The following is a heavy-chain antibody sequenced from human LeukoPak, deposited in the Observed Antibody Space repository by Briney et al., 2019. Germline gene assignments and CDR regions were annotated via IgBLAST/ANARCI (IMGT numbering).Heavy chain of an antibody. V-gene: IGHV3-23*01. CDR3: AKAMLYYFDY. Sequence: GGSLRLPCAASGFTFSSYAMSWVRQAPGKGLEWVSAISGSGGSTYYADSVKGRFTVSRDNSKNTLYLQMNSLRAEDTAVYYCAKAMLYYFDYWGQGTLVTVSS. D-gene: IGHD3-10*02. J-gene: IGHJ4*02. CDR2: ISGSGGST. CDR1: GFTFSSYA.